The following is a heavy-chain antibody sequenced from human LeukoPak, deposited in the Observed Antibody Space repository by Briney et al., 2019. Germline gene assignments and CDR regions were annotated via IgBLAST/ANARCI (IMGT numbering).Heavy chain of an antibody. CDR3: VRHRQWLLFPDY. CDR1: GDSISTNYN. CDR2: IFYSGAT. D-gene: IGHD6-19*01. J-gene: IGHJ4*02. Sequence: SETLSLTCTVSGDSISTNYNWGWIRQPPGKGLEWIGSIFYSGATYYSPSLKSRVTISVDTSKNQFSLKLSSMTAADTAVYYCVRHRQWLLFPDYWGRGTLVTVSS. V-gene: IGHV4-39*01.